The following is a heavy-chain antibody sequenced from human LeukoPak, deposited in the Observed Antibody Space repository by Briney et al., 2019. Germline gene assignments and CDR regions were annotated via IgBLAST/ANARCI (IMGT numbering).Heavy chain of an antibody. CDR1: GLSVTDAW. Sequence: GGSLRLSCAASGLSVTDAWMHWVRQAAGKGLEWVGRIKRKSDGGTTDCAAPVRDRFTVSRDETKNTVYLQMNSLKIEDTAVYYCATDQVTDWGQGTLVTVSS. D-gene: IGHD2-21*02. CDR3: ATDQVTD. CDR2: IKRKSDGGTT. J-gene: IGHJ4*02. V-gene: IGHV3-15*01.